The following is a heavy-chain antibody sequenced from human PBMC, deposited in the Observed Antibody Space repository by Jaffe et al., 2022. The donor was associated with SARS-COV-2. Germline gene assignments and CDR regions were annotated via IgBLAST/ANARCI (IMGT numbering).Heavy chain of an antibody. CDR2: ISGSGGST. CDR1: GFTFSSYA. V-gene: IGHV3-23*01. CDR3: AKDLWLEWNPGDWFDP. J-gene: IGHJ5*02. Sequence: EVQLLESGGGLVQPGGSLRLSCAASGFTFSSYAMSWVRQAPGKGLEWVSAISGSGGSTYYADSVKGRFTISRDNSKNTLYLQMNSLRAEDTAVYYCAKDLWLEWNPGDWFDPWGQGTLVTVSS. D-gene: IGHD1-1*01.